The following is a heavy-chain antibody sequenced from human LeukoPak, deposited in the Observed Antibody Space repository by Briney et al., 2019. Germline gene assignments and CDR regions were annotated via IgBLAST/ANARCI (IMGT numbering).Heavy chain of an antibody. D-gene: IGHD3-22*01. CDR1: GFTFSSYS. J-gene: IGHJ6*02. Sequence: GGSLRLSCAASGFTFSSYSMNWVRQAPGKGLEWVSSISSSSSYIYYADSVKGRFTISRDNAKNSPYLQMNSLRAEDTAVYYCARDGALDEHYYDSSGYYYVDYYYGMDVWGQGTTVTVSS. CDR3: ARDGALDEHYYDSSGYYYVDYYYGMDV. V-gene: IGHV3-21*01. CDR2: ISSSSSYI.